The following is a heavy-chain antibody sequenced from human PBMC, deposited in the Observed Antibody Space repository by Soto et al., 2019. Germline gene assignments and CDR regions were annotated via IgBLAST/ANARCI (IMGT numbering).Heavy chain of an antibody. J-gene: IGHJ6*03. CDR1: GYTFTSYG. CDR3: ARDRSVFSGYCSGGSCYSYYYMDV. Sequence: EASVKVSCKASGYTFTSYGISWVRQAPGQGLEWMGWISAYNGNTNYAQKLQGRVTMTTDTSTSTAYMELRSLRSDDTAVYYCARDRSVFSGYCSGGSCYSYYYMDVWGKGTAVTVSS. CDR2: ISAYNGNT. D-gene: IGHD2-15*01. V-gene: IGHV1-18*01.